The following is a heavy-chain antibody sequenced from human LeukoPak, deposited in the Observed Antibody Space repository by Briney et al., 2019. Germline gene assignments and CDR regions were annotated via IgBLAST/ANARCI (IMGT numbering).Heavy chain of an antibody. D-gene: IGHD1-1*01. CDR1: GCTFIYYY. J-gene: IGHJ4*02. CDR3: ARGRTNGFYNFDY. CDR2: VNPSSDNT. Sequence: SVKVSCLASGCTFIYYYMHWVRQAPGRGLEWEAIVNPSSDNTNYAQKFQDRVTMTRDTPTSTVYMEVSSLRSDDTAVYYCARGRTNGFYNFDYWGPGTLVTVSS. V-gene: IGHV1-46*01.